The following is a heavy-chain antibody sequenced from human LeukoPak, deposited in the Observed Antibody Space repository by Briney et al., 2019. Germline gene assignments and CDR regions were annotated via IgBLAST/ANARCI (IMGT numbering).Heavy chain of an antibody. V-gene: IGHV4-59*01. CDR3: ARAPRDTNSWYYFDY. Sequence: SETLSLTCSVSGGSISSNYWSWIRQPPGKGLEWIGYIYYSGSTNYNPSLKSRVTISVDTSKNQFSLKLSSVTAADTAVYYCARAPRDTNSWYYFDYWGQGTLVSVSS. D-gene: IGHD5-18*01. CDR2: IYYSGST. J-gene: IGHJ4*02. CDR1: GGSISSNY.